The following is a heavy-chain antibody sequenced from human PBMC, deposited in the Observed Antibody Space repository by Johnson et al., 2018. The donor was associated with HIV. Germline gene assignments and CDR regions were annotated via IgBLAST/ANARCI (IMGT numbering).Heavy chain of an antibody. J-gene: IGHJ3*02. CDR2: ISGSGGSK. Sequence: VQLVESGGGLVQPGGSLRLSCAASGLTFSDYWMHWVRQAPGKGLVWVSSISGSGGSKYYADSAKGRFTISRDNSKNTLYLQMNSLRADDTAVYYCAKDGAFDIWGQGTLVTVSS. CDR1: GLTFSDYW. CDR3: AKDGAFDI. V-gene: IGHV3-23*04.